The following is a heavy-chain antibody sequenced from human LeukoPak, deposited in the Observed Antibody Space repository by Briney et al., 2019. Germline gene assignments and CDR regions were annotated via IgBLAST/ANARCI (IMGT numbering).Heavy chain of an antibody. J-gene: IGHJ5*02. CDR2: IYYSGST. Sequence: SETLSLTCTVSGGSISSSSYYWGWIRQPPGKGLEWIGSIYYSGSTYYNPSLKSRVTISVDTSKNQFSLKLSSVTAADTAVYYCARHRLGDKYCSSTSCRGKGWFDPWGQGTLVTVSS. CDR1: GGSISSSSYY. CDR3: ARHRLGDKYCSSTSCRGKGWFDP. D-gene: IGHD2-2*01. V-gene: IGHV4-39*01.